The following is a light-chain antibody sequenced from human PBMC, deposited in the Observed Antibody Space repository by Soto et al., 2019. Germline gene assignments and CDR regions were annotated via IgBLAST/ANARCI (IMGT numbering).Light chain of an antibody. CDR2: EVS. J-gene: IGLJ2*01. CDR3: SSYAGSNNFVV. V-gene: IGLV2-8*01. Sequence: QSALTQPPSASGSPGQSVTISCTGTSSDVGGYNYVSWYQQYPGKAPKFMIYEVSKRPSGVPDRFSGSKSANTASLTVSGLQAEDEADYYCSSYAGSNNFVVFGGGTKLTVL. CDR1: SSDVGGYNY.